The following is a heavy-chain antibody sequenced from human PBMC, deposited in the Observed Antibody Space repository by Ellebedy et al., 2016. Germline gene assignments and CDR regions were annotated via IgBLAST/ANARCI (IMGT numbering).Heavy chain of an antibody. CDR3: RQGHYFDQ. J-gene: IGHJ4*02. CDR2: ISGAGYTT. Sequence: LSLTXXTSGFSFSNYFMTWIRRAPGKGLEWVATISGAGYTTFFADSVKGRFTISRDNSKNTLYLQMNNLRVDDTALYYCRQGHYFDQWGQGALVTVSS. V-gene: IGHV3-23*01. CDR1: GFSFSNYF.